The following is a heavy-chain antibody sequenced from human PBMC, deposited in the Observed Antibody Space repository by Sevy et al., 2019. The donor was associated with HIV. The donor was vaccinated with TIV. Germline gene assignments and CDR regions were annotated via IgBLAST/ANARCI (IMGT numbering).Heavy chain of an antibody. J-gene: IGHJ3*02. CDR2: IKSKTDGGTT. V-gene: IGHV3-15*01. CDR1: GFTFSNAW. CDR3: TPQRDDAFDI. Sequence: GGSRRLSCAASGFTFSNAWMSWVRQARGKGLEWVGRIKSKTDGGTTDYAAPVKVRFTISRDDSKITLYLQMNSLKTEDTAVYYCTPQRDDAFDIWGQGTMVTVSS.